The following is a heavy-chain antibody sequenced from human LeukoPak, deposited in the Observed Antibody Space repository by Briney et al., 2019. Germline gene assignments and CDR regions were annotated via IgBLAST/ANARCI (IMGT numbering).Heavy chain of an antibody. CDR1: SFSFSDFD. V-gene: IGHV3-48*03. CDR3: ARENPYADF. J-gene: IGHJ4*02. Sequence: GGSLTLSCTTSSFSFSDFDMNWVRQAPGKGLEWISYINFSGSTITYADSVKGRFIISRDNAKSSLYLQLNSLRAEDTAVYYCARENPYADFWGQGTLVTVSS. D-gene: IGHD2/OR15-2a*01. CDR2: INFSGSTI.